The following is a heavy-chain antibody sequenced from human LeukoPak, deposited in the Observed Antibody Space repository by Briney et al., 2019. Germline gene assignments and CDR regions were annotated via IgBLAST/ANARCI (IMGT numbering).Heavy chain of an antibody. CDR1: GGSISSYY. CDR3: ARVRSNGYYYYYYYMDV. Sequence: SETLSLTCTVSGGSISSYYWSWIRQPPGKGLEWIGYIYYSGSTNYNPSLKSRVTISVDTSKNQFSLKLSSVTAADTAVYYCARVRSNGYYYYYYYMDVWGKGTTVTLSS. V-gene: IGHV4-59*01. CDR2: IYYSGST. D-gene: IGHD6-25*01. J-gene: IGHJ6*03.